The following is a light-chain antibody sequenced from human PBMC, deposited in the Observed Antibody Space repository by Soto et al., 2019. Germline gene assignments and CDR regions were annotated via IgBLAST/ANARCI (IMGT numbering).Light chain of an antibody. J-gene: IGKJ1*01. CDR2: AAS. V-gene: IGKV1-17*03. CDR1: QGISNY. Sequence: DIHMTQSPSAMSASVVDIVTITCLASQGISNYLAWFQQKPGKAPKLLIYAASTLQSGVPSRFSGSGSGTDFTLTISCLQSEDFATYYCQQYYSYPRTFGQGTKVDIK. CDR3: QQYYSYPRT.